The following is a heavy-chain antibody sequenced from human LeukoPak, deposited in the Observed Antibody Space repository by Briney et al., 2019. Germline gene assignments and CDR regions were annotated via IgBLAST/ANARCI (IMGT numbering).Heavy chain of an antibody. CDR3: ARDGSGWPGYYYYYYMDV. CDR1: GYTFTSYD. D-gene: IGHD6-19*01. Sequence: ASVKVSCKASGYTFTSYDINWVRQATGQGLEWMGWMNPNSGNTGYAQKFQGRVTMTRNTSISTAYMELSSLRSEDTAVYYCARDGSGWPGYYYYYYMDVWGKGTTVTVPS. CDR2: MNPNSGNT. V-gene: IGHV1-8*01. J-gene: IGHJ6*03.